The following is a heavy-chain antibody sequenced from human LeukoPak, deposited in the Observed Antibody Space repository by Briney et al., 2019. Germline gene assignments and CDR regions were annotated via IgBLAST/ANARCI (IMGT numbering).Heavy chain of an antibody. J-gene: IGHJ4*01. CDR1: GGTFSMYA. CDR2: IIPIFGTA. CDR3: ALSCPRGYFDY. D-gene: IGHD5/OR15-5a*01. Sequence: AVKVSCKASGGTFSMYAISWVRPAPGQGLGWMGGIIPIFGTANYAQKFQGRVTITADESTSTAYMELSSLRSEDAAVYYCALSCPRGYFDYWGHGPLVTVSS. V-gene: IGHV1-69*01.